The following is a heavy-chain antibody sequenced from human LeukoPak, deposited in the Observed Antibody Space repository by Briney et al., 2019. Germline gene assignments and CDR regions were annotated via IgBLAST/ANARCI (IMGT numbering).Heavy chain of an antibody. V-gene: IGHV4-39*07. CDR2: IYYSGST. D-gene: IGHD4-17*01. Sequence: SETLSLTCTVSGGSISSSSYYWGWIRQPPGKGLEWIGSIYYSGSTYYNPTLKSRVTISVDTSKNQFSLKLSSVTAADTAVYYCARGHGKSGDYGLRGENWFDPWGQGTLVTVSS. CDR1: GGSISSSSYY. CDR3: ARGHGKSGDYGLRGENWFDP. J-gene: IGHJ5*02.